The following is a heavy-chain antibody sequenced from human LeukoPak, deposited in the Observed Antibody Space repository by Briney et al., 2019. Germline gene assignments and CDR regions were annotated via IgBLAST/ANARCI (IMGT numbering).Heavy chain of an antibody. J-gene: IGHJ4*02. V-gene: IGHV4-39*07. D-gene: IGHD2-2*01. CDR1: GGSISSSSYY. Sequence: SETLSPTCTVSGGSISSSSYYWGWIRQPPGKGLEWIGSIYYSGSTYYNPSLKSRVTISVDTSKNQFSLKLSSVTAADTAVYYCARAVVPATESRGVYYFDYWGQGTLVTVSS. CDR3: ARAVVPATESRGVYYFDY. CDR2: IYYSGST.